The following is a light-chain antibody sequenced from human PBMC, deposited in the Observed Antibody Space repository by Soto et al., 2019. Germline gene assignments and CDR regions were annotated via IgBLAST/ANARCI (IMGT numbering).Light chain of an antibody. CDR1: SSDVGGHNF. CDR3: NSYTSTFTGV. Sequence: QSVLTQPASVSGSPGQSITISCTGTSSDVGGHNFVSWYQHHPGKAPKLMIYEVTNRPSGVSDRFSGSKSGNTASLTISGLQAEDEADYYGNSYTSTFTGVFGGGTKLTVL. CDR2: EVT. V-gene: IGLV2-14*01. J-gene: IGLJ2*01.